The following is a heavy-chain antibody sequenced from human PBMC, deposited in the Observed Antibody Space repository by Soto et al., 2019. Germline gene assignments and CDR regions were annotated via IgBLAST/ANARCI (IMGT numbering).Heavy chain of an antibody. CDR3: ATDIAVAGTRKNWFDP. D-gene: IGHD6-19*01. CDR1: GYTLTELS. J-gene: IGHJ5*02. V-gene: IGHV1-24*01. Sequence: ASVKVSCKVSGYTLTELSMHWVRQAPGKGLEWMGGFDPEDGETIYAQKFQGRVTMTEDTSTDTAYMELSSLRSEDTAVYYCATDIAVAGTRKNWFDPWGQGTLVTVSS. CDR2: FDPEDGET.